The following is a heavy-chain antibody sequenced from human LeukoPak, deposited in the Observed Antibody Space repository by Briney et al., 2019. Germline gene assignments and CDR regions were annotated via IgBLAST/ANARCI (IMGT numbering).Heavy chain of an antibody. V-gene: IGHV3-33*01. CDR1: GFTFSNYG. CDR2: MWYDGNYK. J-gene: IGHJ4*02. CDR3: AREPFDS. Sequence: PGGSLRLSCAASGFTFSNYGMHWVRQAPGKGLEWVALMWYDGNYKYYADSVKGRFTISRDNSKNTLYLQMNSLRAEDTAVYYCAREPFDSWGQGTLVTVSS.